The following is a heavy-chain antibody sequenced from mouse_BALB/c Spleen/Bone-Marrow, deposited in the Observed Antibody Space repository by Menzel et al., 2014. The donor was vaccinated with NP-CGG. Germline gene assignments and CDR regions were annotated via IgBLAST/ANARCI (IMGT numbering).Heavy chain of an antibody. D-gene: IGHD1-2*01. J-gene: IGHJ3*01. CDR1: GYSISCYW. CDR3: APHYYGYAWFAY. V-gene: IGHV1-74*01. Sequence: QVHVKQSGPQLVRPGASVKISCKASGYSISCYWMHWVKQRPGQGLEWIGMIDPSDSETRLNQKFKDKATLTVDKSSSTAYMQLNSPTSEDSAVYYCAPHYYGYAWFAYWGQGTLVTVSA. CDR2: IDPSDSET.